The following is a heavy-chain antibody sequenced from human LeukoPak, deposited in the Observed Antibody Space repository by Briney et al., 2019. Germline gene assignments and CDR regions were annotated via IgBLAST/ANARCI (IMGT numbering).Heavy chain of an antibody. CDR1: GFTFSSYA. CDR3: AGYGGGYVFDY. V-gene: IGHV3-30-3*01. J-gene: IGHJ4*02. Sequence: GGSLRLSCAASGFTFSSYAMHWVRQAPGKGLEWVAVISYDGSNKYYADSVKGRFTISRDNSKNTLYLQMNSLRAEDTAVYYCAGYGGGYVFDYWGQGTLVTVSS. CDR2: ISYDGSNK. D-gene: IGHD1-26*01.